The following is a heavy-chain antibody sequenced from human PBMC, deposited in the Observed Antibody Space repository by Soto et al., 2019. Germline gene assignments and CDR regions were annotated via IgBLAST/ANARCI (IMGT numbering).Heavy chain of an antibody. Sequence: GGSLRLSCAASGFTFSYYSMSWVRQAPGKGLEWVSYISSSSSPIYYADSVKGRFTISRDNAQKSLYLQMNSLRDEDTAVYYCARDPDAGAYSRFSFDYWGQGALVTVSS. J-gene: IGHJ4*02. V-gene: IGHV3-48*02. CDR2: ISSSSSPI. CDR1: GFTFSYYS. CDR3: ARDPDAGAYSRFSFDY. D-gene: IGHD4-17*01.